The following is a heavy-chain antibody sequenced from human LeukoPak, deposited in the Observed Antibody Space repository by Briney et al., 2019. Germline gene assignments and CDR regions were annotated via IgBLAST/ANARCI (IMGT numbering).Heavy chain of an antibody. V-gene: IGHV4-59*01. CDR1: GGSISSYY. Sequence: PSETLSLTCTVSGGSISSYYWSWIRQPPGKGLEWIGYIYYSGSTNYNPSTKSRVIISVDTSKNQFSLKLSSVTAADTAVYYCARVGWDILTGYLGYWFDPWGQGTLVTVSS. CDR3: ARVGWDILTGYLGYWFDP. J-gene: IGHJ5*02. D-gene: IGHD3-9*01. CDR2: IYYSGST.